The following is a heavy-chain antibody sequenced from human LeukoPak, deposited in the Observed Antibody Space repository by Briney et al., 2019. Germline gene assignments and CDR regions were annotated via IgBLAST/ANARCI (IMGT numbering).Heavy chain of an antibody. D-gene: IGHD6-19*01. CDR2: IYYSGST. CDR1: GGSISSDNNY. CDR3: ARDWGASGFNWFDP. J-gene: IGHJ5*02. V-gene: IGHV4-61*01. Sequence: ASETLSVTCTVSGGSISSDNNYWSWIRQPPGKGLEWIGYIYYSGSTNYSPALKSRVAVSIDTSKNQFSLKLTSVTAADTAVYYCARDWGASGFNWFDPWGQGTLVTVCS.